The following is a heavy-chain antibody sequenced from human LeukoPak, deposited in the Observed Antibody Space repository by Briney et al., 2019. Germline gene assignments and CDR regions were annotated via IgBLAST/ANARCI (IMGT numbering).Heavy chain of an antibody. CDR3: ARFDYGAPDY. CDR2: TYYRSKWYN. V-gene: IGHV6-1*01. Sequence: PSQTLSLTCAISGDSVSSSSAAWNWIRQSPSRGLEWLGRTYYRSKWYNDYTVSVKSRISINPDASKNQFSLQLKSVTPEDTAIYYCARFDYGAPDYWGQGTLVTVSS. J-gene: IGHJ4*02. D-gene: IGHD3-16*01. CDR1: GDSVSSSSAA.